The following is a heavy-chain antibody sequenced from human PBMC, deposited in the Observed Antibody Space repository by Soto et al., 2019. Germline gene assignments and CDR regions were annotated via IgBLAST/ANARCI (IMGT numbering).Heavy chain of an antibody. Sequence: QVQLVQSGAEVRKPGSSVQVSCKASGGTFYTYTFSWVRQAPGQGLEWMGSITPLYPTTNYAEKFQGRLTATAGGSTNTAYMELNSLTSEDTAVYYCARIPRYSFPTSDDLDSWGQGTLVTVSS. CDR3: ARIPRYSFPTSDDLDS. CDR2: ITPLYPTT. V-gene: IGHV1-69*15. J-gene: IGHJ4*02. D-gene: IGHD5-18*01. CDR1: GGTFYTYT.